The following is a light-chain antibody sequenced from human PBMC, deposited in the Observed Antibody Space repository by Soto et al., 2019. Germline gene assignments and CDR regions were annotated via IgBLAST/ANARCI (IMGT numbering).Light chain of an antibody. V-gene: IGLV2-14*03. Sequence: QSVLTQQASVSGSPRQSITISCTGTSRDDGGYNYVSWYQHHPGKARKLLIYDVSNRPSGISNSFSGSKADNTASLTISGLKSEDEADCDGSWYTTRYTREIVFGAGTKVTVL. J-gene: IGLJ1*01. CDR2: DVS. CDR3: SWYTTRYTREIV. CDR1: SRDDGGYNY.